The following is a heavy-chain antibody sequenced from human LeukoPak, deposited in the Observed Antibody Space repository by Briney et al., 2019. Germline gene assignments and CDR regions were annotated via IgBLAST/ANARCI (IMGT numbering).Heavy chain of an antibody. CDR3: ARNMVD. V-gene: IGHV4-34*01. CDR1: GGSFSGYY. J-gene: IGHJ4*02. CDR2: INHSGST. Sequence: SETLSLTCAVYGGSFSGYYWSWIRQPPGKGLEWIGEINHSGSTNYIPSLKSRVTISVDTSKNQFSLKLSSVTAADTAVYYCARNMVDWGQGTLVTVSS. D-gene: IGHD3-10*01.